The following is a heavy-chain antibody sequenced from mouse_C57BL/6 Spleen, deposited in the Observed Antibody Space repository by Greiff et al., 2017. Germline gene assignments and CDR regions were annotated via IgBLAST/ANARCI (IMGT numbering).Heavy chain of an antibody. D-gene: IGHD1-1*01. J-gene: IGHJ4*01. Sequence: QVQLKESGAELVKPGASVKISCKASGYAFSSYWMNWVKQRPGKGLEGIGQIYPGDGDTNYNGKFKGKATLTADKSSSTAYMQLSSLTSEDSAVYFCARDYGSHYAMDYWGQGTSVTVSS. CDR1: GYAFSSYW. CDR2: IYPGDGDT. V-gene: IGHV1-80*01. CDR3: ARDYGSHYAMDY.